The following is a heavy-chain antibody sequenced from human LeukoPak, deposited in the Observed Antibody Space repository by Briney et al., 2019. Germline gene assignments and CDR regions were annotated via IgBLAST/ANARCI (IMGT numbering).Heavy chain of an antibody. CDR1: GGSISSSTYY. CDR3: VRGSTLRHYQY. D-gene: IGHD3-16*01. J-gene: IGHJ4*02. V-gene: IGHV4-39*01. CDR2: IYYSGTT. Sequence: PSETLSLTCTVSGGSISSSTYYWGWIRRPPGKGLEWIGSIYYSGTTYYNPSLKSRLTVSVDTSKNQFSLKLSSVTAADTAVYYCVRGSTLRHYQYWGQGTLVTVPS.